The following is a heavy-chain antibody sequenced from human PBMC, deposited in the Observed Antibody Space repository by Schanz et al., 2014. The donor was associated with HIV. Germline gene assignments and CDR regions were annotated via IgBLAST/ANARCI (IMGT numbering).Heavy chain of an antibody. CDR1: GGTFMTYA. J-gene: IGHJ6*02. V-gene: IGHV1-69*06. D-gene: IGHD6-13*01. CDR2: IIPVFGTT. CDR3: ARETSGFSTSWPPRYHYYGMDV. Sequence: QVQLVQSGAEVKKPGSSVKVSCKASGGTFMTYAISWVRQAPGQGLEWMGGIIPVFGTTNYAQKFQGRVTITADKSTSTAYMELSSLRPEDTAVYYCARETSGFSTSWPPRYHYYGMDVWGQGTTVTVSS.